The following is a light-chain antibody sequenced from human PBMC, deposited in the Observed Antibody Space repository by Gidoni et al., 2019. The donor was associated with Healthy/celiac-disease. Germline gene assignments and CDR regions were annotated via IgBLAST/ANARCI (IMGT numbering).Light chain of an antibody. V-gene: IGKV3-15*01. Sequence: EIVMTQSPATLSVSPGERATLSCMASQSVSSNLAWYQQKPGQAPRLLIYGASTRATGIPARFSGSGSGTEFTLTISSLQSEDFAVYYCQQYNNWPPWTFCQGTKVEIK. CDR3: QQYNNWPPWT. J-gene: IGKJ1*01. CDR2: GAS. CDR1: QSVSSN.